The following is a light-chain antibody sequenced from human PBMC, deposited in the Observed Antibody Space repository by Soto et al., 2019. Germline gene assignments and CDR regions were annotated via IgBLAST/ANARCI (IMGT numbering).Light chain of an antibody. CDR2: GAS. CDR3: QQYNPWTT. J-gene: IGKJ5*01. V-gene: IGKV3-15*01. Sequence: EIVFTQSPCTLSLSPGERATPSCRASQSFSSSYLAWYQQNPAQAPRLLISGASTRATGIPARFSGSGSGTEFTLTIRSLQSEDFAVYYCQQYNPWTTFGQGTRLEIK. CDR1: QSFSSSY.